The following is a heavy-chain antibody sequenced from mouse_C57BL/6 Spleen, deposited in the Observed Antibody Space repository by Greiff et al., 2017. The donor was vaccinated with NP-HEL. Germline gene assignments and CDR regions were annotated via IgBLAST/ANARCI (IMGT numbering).Heavy chain of an antibody. CDR2: IYPGDGDT. CDR1: GYAFSSSW. D-gene: IGHD1-1*01. V-gene: IGHV1-82*01. Sequence: QVQLQQSGPELVKPGASVKISCKASGYAFSSSWMNWVKQRPGKGLEWIGRIYPGDGDTNYNGKFKGKATLTADKSSSTAYMQLSSLTSEDSAVYFCARNYGSSNYFDYWGQGTTLTVSS. CDR3: ARNYGSSNYFDY. J-gene: IGHJ2*01.